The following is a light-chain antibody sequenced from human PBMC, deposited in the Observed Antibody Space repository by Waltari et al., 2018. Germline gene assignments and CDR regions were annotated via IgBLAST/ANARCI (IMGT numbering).Light chain of an antibody. CDR1: SSDVGNYKR. J-gene: IGLJ2*01. V-gene: IGLV2-23*02. CDR2: AVS. Sequence: QSALTQPASVSGSPGQSITISCTGTSSDVGNYKRVSWYQQHPGQAPKLMIYAVSKRPSGGSDRFSGSKSGDMASLTISGLQPEDEAEYFCSSYAGSSKGVFGGGTKVTVL. CDR3: SSYAGSSKGV.